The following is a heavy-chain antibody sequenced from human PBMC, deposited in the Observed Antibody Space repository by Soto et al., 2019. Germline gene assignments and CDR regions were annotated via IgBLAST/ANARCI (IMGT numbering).Heavy chain of an antibody. J-gene: IGHJ4*02. D-gene: IGHD3-22*01. CDR2: ISSRNSYT. CDR1: GFSFSDYY. Sequence: GGCLRLSCAASGFSFSDYYMSWIRQAPGKGLEWASYISSRNSYTNYADSVKGRFTISRDNAKNSLYLQMNSLKVEDTAVYYCARDYDSSGYPDYWGQGTLVTVS. CDR3: ARDYDSSGYPDY. V-gene: IGHV3-11*06.